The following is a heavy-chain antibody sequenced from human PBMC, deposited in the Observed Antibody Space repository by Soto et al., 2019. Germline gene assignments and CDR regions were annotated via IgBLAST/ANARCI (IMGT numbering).Heavy chain of an antibody. CDR2: IIPILGIA. J-gene: IGHJ6*03. V-gene: IGHV1-69*08. D-gene: IGHD5-12*01. CDR1: GGTFSSYT. Sequence: QVQLVQSGAEVKKPGSSVKVSCKASGGTFSSYTISWVRQAPGQGLEWMGRIIPILGIANYAQKFQGRVTITADKSTSTAYMELSSLRSEDTAVYYCARDCEDSNYDSSFYYCYMDVWGKGTTVTVSS. CDR3: ARDCEDSNYDSSFYYCYMDV.